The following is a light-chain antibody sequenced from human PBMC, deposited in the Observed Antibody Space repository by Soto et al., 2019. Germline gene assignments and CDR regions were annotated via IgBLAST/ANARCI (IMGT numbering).Light chain of an antibody. V-gene: IGLV1-40*01. CDR2: GNS. Sequence: QSVLTQPPSXXXXXXXXXTISCTGSSSNIGAGYDVHWYQQLPGTAPKLLIYGNSNRPSGVPDRFSGSKSGTSASLAITGLQAEDEADYYCQSYDSSLSVVFGGGTKLTVL. J-gene: IGLJ2*01. CDR1: SSNIGAGYD. CDR3: QSYDSSLSVV.